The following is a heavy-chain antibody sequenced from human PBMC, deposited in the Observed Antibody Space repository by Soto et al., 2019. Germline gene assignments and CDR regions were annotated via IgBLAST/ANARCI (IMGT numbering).Heavy chain of an antibody. D-gene: IGHD3-22*01. CDR3: ARAFYDSSGYFGFGFDY. CDR2: IYYSGST. V-gene: IGHV4-31*03. CDR1: GGSISSGGYY. J-gene: IGHJ4*02. Sequence: SETLSLTCTVSGGSISSGGYYWSWIRQHPGKGLEWIGYIYYSGSTYYNPSLKSRVTISVDTSKSQFSLKLSSVTAADTAVYYCARAFYDSSGYFGFGFDYWGKGTLVTVS.